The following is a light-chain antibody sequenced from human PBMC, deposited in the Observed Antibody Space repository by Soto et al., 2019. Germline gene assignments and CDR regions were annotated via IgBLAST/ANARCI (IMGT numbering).Light chain of an antibody. V-gene: IGKV1-12*01. CDR2: AAS. CDR1: QGIGSW. CDR3: QQANSFPWT. Sequence: DIQMTQSPSSVSASVGDRVTITWRASQGIGSWLARYQQIPGKAPKLLIYAASSVQSGVPSRFSGSGSGTDFTLTISSLQPEDFATYYCQQANSFPWTFGQGTKVEIK. J-gene: IGKJ1*01.